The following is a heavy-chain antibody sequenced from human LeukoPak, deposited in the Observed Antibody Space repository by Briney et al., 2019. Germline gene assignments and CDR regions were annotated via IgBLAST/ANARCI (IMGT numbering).Heavy chain of an antibody. Sequence: GGSLRLSCAASGFTFSSYGMHWVRQAPGKGLEWVAVISYDGSNKYYADSVKGRFTISRDNSKNTLYLQMNSLRAEDTAVYYCARPVLFDGYNAYFDYWGQGTLVTVSS. CDR2: ISYDGSNK. CDR1: GFTFSSYG. CDR3: ARPVLFDGYNAYFDY. J-gene: IGHJ4*02. D-gene: IGHD5-24*01. V-gene: IGHV3-30*03.